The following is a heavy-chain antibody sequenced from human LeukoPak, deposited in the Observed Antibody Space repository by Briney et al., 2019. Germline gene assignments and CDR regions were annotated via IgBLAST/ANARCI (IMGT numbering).Heavy chain of an antibody. CDR2: ISGSGGST. D-gene: IGHD3-16*01. CDR1: GFTFSSYA. J-gene: IGHJ4*02. CDR3: ANHSDRPSPFSVWYSIYYFDY. Sequence: PGGSLRLSCAASGFTFSSYAMSWVRQAPGKGLEWVSAISGSGGSTYYADSVKGRFTISRDNSKNTLYLQMNSLRAEDTAVYYCANHSDRPSPFSVWYSIYYFDYWGQGTLVTVSS. V-gene: IGHV3-23*01.